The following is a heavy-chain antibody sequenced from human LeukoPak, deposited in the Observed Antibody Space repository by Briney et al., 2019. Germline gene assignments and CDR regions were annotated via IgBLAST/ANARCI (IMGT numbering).Heavy chain of an antibody. CDR1: GYTFTVYY. CDR3: ASGYDILTGYSHHY. V-gene: IGHV1-2*02. CDR2: INPNSGGT. Sequence: EASVTVSFKASGYTFTVYYMHWVRQAPGQGKGGMGWINPNSGGTNYAQKFPGSLTMTRDTSISTAYMELPRLRSDDTAVYYCASGYDILTGYSHHYWGQGTLVTVSS. D-gene: IGHD3-9*01. J-gene: IGHJ4*02.